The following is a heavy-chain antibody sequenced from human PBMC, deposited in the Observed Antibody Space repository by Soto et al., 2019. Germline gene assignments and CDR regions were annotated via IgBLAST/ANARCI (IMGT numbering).Heavy chain of an antibody. CDR3: AASTTVTTEEYFQH. CDR1: GGSISGYY. J-gene: IGHJ1*01. V-gene: IGHV4-59*01. Sequence: PSETLSLTCTVPGGSISGYYWIWMRQPPGKGLEWIGYIYNSGSTNYNPALKRRVTISVDTSKNQFSLKLSSVTAADTAVYYCAASTTVTTEEYFQHWGQGTLVTVSS. CDR2: IYNSGST. D-gene: IGHD4-17*01.